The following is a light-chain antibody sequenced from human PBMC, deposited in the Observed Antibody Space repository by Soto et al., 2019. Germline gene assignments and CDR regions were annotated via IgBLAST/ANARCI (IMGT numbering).Light chain of an antibody. CDR2: DVI. J-gene: IGLJ3*02. V-gene: IGLV2-11*01. Sequence: QSVLTQPRSVSGAPGQSVTISCTGTSSDVGAYNYVSWYQQQPGKAPQLVIYDVIKRPSGVPYRFSGSKSGNTASLAIPGLQAEDEADYYCWSYDGSPLGVFGGGTKVTVL. CDR1: SSDVGAYNY. CDR3: WSYDGSPLGV.